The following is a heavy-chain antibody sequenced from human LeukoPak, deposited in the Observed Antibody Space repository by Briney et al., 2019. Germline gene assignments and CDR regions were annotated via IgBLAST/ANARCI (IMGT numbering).Heavy chain of an antibody. CDR1: GLTVSSNY. CDR3: ARYSMIVEPHYDGMDG. J-gene: IGHJ6*04. V-gene: IGHV3-53*01. D-gene: IGHD3-22*01. CDR2: IYSGGST. Sequence: GGSLRLSCAASGLTVSSNYMSWVRQAPGKGLEWVSVIYSGGSTYTADTAKGGLPISRDNSKDALYLQMDSLRAEGTALYYCARYSMIVEPHYDGMDGWGTWTTVTV.